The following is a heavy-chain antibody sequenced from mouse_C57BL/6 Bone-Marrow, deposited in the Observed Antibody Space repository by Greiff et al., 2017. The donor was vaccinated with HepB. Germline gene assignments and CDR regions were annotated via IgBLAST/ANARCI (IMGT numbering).Heavy chain of an antibody. CDR1: GYTFTSYW. CDR3: ARDYGSSYVRYFDY. CDR2: IYPGSGST. V-gene: IGHV1-55*01. J-gene: IGHJ2*01. Sequence: QVQLQQPGAELVKPGASVKMSCKASGYTFTSYWITWVKQRPGQGLEWIGDIYPGSGSTNYNEKYKSKATLTVDTASSTAYMQLSSLKSEDSAVYYCARDYGSSYVRYFDYWGQGTTLTVSS. D-gene: IGHD1-1*01.